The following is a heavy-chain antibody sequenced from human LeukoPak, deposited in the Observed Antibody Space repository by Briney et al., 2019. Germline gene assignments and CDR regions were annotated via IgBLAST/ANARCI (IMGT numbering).Heavy chain of an antibody. CDR2: ISGSGGST. D-gene: IGHD4-11*01. V-gene: IGHV3-23*01. CDR3: ANPDYSNYEGWFDP. Sequence: PGGSLRLSCAASGFTFSSYAMSWVRQAPGKGLEWVSAISGSGGSTYYADSVKGRFTISRDNSKNTLYLQMNSLRAEDTAVYYCANPDYSNYEGWFDPWGQGTLVTVSS. CDR1: GFTFSSYA. J-gene: IGHJ5*02.